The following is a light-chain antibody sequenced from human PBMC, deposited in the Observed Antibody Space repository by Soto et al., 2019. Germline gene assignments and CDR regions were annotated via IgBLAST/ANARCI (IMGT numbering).Light chain of an antibody. Sequence: DIQMTQSPSSLSASVGDEVTITCRASHTIMTYLNWYQVKTGKHPRMLMYAASSLQSGVPSRFSGIVSGTDFTLTLHSLQTDDCATYEGQQSNSYTWTFCPLTKLEI. J-gene: IGKJ1*01. CDR3: QQSNSYTWT. V-gene: IGKV1-39*01. CDR2: AAS. CDR1: HTIMTY.